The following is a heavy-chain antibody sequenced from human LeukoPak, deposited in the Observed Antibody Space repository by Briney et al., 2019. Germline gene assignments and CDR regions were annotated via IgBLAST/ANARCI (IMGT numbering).Heavy chain of an antibody. Sequence: ASVKVSCKASGYTFTSYAMSWVRQAPGQGLEWRGWINTNAGNPTYAQGFTGRFVFSLDTSVSTAYLQISSLKAEDTAVYYCPRAYCSGGSCYSGANWFDPWRQGTLVNVSS. D-gene: IGHD2-15*01. CDR3: PRAYCSGGSCYSGANWFDP. J-gene: IGHJ5*02. CDR2: INTNAGNP. V-gene: IGHV7-4-1*02. CDR1: GYTFTSYA.